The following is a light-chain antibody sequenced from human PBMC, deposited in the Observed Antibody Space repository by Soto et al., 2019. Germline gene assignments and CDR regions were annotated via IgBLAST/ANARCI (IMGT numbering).Light chain of an antibody. CDR2: SDS. V-gene: IGLV3-21*04. Sequence: SYELTQPPSVSVAPGKTAKITCGGNNIGRKNVHWYQQRPGQAPVLVMYSDSDRPSGIPDRFSGSNSGNTATLTISGVEAGDEADYYCRVCDSSSDHPVFGGGTKLTVL. CDR1: NIGRKN. J-gene: IGLJ2*01. CDR3: RVCDSSSDHPV.